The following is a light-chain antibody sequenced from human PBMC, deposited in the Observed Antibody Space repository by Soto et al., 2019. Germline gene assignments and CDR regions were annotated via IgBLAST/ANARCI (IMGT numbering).Light chain of an antibody. CDR3: ETWDSNSRV. CDR2: LEGSGSY. CDR1: SGHSSYI. J-gene: IGLJ3*02. Sequence: QLVLTQSSSASASLGSSVKLTCTLNSGHSSYIIAWHQQQPGKAPRYLMKLEGSGSYNKGSGVPDRFSGSSSGADRYLTISNLQSEDEADYYCETWDSNSRVFGGGTKLNVL. V-gene: IGLV4-60*03.